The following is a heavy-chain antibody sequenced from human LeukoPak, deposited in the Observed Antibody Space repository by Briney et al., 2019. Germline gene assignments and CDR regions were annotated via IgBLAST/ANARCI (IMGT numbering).Heavy chain of an antibody. CDR1: GFTFDDYA. D-gene: IGHD1-26*01. CDR2: IRWDSGSI. CDR3: ARWGYSGSGDAFDI. V-gene: IGHV3-9*01. J-gene: IGHJ3*02. Sequence: GGSLRLSCAASGFTFDDYAMHWVRQAPGKGLEWVSGIRWDSGSIDYADSVKGRFTISRDNAKNSLYPQMNSLGVEDTAVYYCARWGYSGSGDAFDIWGQGTMVTVSS.